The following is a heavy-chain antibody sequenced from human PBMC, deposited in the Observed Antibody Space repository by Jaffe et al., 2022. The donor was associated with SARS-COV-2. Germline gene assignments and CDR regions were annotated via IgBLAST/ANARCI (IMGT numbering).Heavy chain of an antibody. J-gene: IGHJ6*02. Sequence: QVQLQQWGAGLLKPSETLSLTCAVYGGSFSGYYWSWIRQPPGKGLEWIGEINHSGSTNYNPSLKSRVTISVDTSKNQFSLKLSSVTAADTAVYYCARGIQLWFGYGMDVWGQGTTVTVSS. CDR1: GGSFSGYY. CDR2: INHSGST. D-gene: IGHD5-18*01. CDR3: ARGIQLWFGYGMDV. V-gene: IGHV4-34*01.